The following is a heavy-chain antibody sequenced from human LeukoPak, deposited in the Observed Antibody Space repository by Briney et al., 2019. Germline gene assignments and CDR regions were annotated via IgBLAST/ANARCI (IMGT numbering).Heavy chain of an antibody. J-gene: IGHJ3*02. Sequence: PGGSLRLSCAASGFTFSSYWMHWVRQAPGKGLVWVSHIESDGSSTSHADFEKGRFTISRDNAKNTLYLQMTNLRAEDTAAYYCARGAFDIWGQGTMVTVSS. V-gene: IGHV3-74*01. CDR1: GFTFSSYW. CDR3: ARGAFDI. CDR2: IESDGSST.